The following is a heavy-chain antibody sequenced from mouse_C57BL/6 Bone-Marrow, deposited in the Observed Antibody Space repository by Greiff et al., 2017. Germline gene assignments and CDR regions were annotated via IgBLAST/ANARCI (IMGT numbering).Heavy chain of an antibody. CDR1: GFSLTSYG. J-gene: IGHJ2*01. CDR3: ASPRWLLVDY. V-gene: IGHV2-2*01. D-gene: IGHD2-3*01. CDR2: IWSGGST. Sequence: QVQLQQSGPGLVQPSQSLSITCTVSGFSLTSYGAHWVRQSPGKGLEWLGVIWSGGSTDYNAAFISSLSISKDNSKSQVFFKMNSLQADDTAIYYCASPRWLLVDYWGQGTTLTVSS.